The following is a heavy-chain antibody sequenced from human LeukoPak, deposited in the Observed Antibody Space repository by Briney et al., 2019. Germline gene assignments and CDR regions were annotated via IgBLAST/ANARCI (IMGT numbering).Heavy chain of an antibody. Sequence: PGGSLRLSCAASGFTFSSYGMHWVRQAPGKGLELVAVIWYDGSNKYYADSVKGRFTISRDNSKNTLYLQMNSLRAEDTAVYYCARATYYYDSSGYLNYWGQGTLVTVSS. CDR1: GFTFSSYG. D-gene: IGHD3-22*01. V-gene: IGHV3-33*01. J-gene: IGHJ4*02. CDR3: ARATYYYDSSGYLNY. CDR2: IWYDGSNK.